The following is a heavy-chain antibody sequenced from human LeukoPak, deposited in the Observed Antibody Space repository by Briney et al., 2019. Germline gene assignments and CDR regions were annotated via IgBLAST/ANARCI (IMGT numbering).Heavy chain of an antibody. Sequence: GASVKVPCKASGYTFSGYYFHWVRQAPGQGLEWMGWISPNSGGTKHAQKFQGRVTMTRDTSISTAYTELRRLTSDDTAVYYCASASSSYYMDVWDKGTTVTVSS. V-gene: IGHV1-2*02. CDR2: ISPNSGGT. CDR1: GYTFSGYY. D-gene: IGHD6-6*01. CDR3: ASASSSYYMDV. J-gene: IGHJ6*03.